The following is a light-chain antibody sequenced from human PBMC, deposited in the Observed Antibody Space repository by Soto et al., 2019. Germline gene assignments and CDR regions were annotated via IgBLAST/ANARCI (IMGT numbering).Light chain of an antibody. Sequence: QSALTQPASVSGSPGQSITISCTGTSSDVGGYKYVSWYQQHPGKAPKLMIYEVSNRPSGVSNRFSGSKSGNTASLTMSGLQAEDEADYYCSSYTSSSTVVFGGGTKLTVL. CDR1: SSDVGGYKY. CDR2: EVS. CDR3: SSYTSSSTVV. J-gene: IGLJ3*02. V-gene: IGLV2-14*01.